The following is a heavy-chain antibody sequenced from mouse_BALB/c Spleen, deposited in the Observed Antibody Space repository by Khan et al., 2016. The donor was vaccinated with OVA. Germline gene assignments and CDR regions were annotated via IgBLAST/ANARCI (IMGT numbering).Heavy chain of an antibody. D-gene: IGHD1-1*01. CDR3: ARLAYYYNSEGFAY. Sequence: EVELVESGGDLVKPGGSLKLSCAASGFTFSTYGMSWVRQTPDKRLEWVAPISSGGSYTYYPDSVKGRFTISRDNAKNTLYLQMSSLKSEDTAMYYCARLAYYYNSEGFAYWGQGTLVTVAA. V-gene: IGHV5-6*01. CDR2: ISSGGSYT. CDR1: GFTFSTYG. J-gene: IGHJ3*01.